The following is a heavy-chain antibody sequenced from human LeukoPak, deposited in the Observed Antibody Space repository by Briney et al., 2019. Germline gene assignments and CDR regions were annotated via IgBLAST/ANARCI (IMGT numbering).Heavy chain of an antibody. CDR3: ARAIAVAADFDY. CDR2: IYYSGST. J-gene: IGHJ4*02. Sequence: SETLSLTCTVSGGSISSSSYYWGWIHQPPGKGLEWIGSIYYSGSTYYNPSLKSRVTISVDTSKNQFSLKLSSVTAADTAVYYCARAIAVAADFDYWGQGTLVTVSS. CDR1: GGSISSSSYY. D-gene: IGHD6-19*01. V-gene: IGHV4-39*01.